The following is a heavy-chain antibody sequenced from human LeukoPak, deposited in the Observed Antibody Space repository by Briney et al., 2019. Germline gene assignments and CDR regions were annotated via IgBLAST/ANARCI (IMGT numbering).Heavy chain of an antibody. J-gene: IGHJ4*02. CDR2: INPSGGST. CDR1: GYTFSSYY. V-gene: IGHV1-46*01. CDR3: ARLPSFGEVIDY. Sequence: RASVKVSCKASGYTFSSYYMHWVRQAPGQGLEWMGIINPSGGSTSYTQKFQGRVTMTRDTSTSTVYMELSSLRSEDTAVYYCARLPSFGEVIDYWGQGTLVTVSS. D-gene: IGHD3-10*01.